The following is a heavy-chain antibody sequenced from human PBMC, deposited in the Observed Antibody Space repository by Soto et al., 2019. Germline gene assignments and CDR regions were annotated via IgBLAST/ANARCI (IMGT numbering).Heavy chain of an antibody. CDR3: ARVMCGDCSSYYYYSMDV. CDR2: IGTTSTYI. Sequence: GSLRLSCAASGFTFGTFTMSWVRQAPGKGLEWVSSIGTTSTYIYYADSVRGRFTISRDNAKNSLYLQMNSLRAEDTAVYFCARVMCGDCSSYYYYSMDVWGQGTTVTVSS. D-gene: IGHD2-21*02. CDR1: GFTFGTFT. V-gene: IGHV3-21*01. J-gene: IGHJ6*02.